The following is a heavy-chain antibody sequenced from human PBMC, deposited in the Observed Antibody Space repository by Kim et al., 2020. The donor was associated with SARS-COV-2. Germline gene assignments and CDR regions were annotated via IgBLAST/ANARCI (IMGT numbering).Heavy chain of an antibody. D-gene: IGHD4-17*01. V-gene: IGHV1-69*01. J-gene: IGHJ4*02. CDR3: ARDHDYGDYAGGY. Sequence: YAQKFQGRVTITADESTSTAYMELSSLRSEDTAVYYCARDHDYGDYAGGYWGQGTLVTVSS.